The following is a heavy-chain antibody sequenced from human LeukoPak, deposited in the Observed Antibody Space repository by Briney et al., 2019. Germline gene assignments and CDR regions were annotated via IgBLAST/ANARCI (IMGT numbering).Heavy chain of an antibody. V-gene: IGHV3-23*01. CDR2: ISGSGGST. J-gene: IGHJ4*02. CDR3: ARGIDGYYDY. CDR1: GFTFSSYA. Sequence: GGSLRLSCAASGFTFSSYAMSWVRQAPGKGLEWVSAISGSGGSTYYADSVKGRFTISRDNSKNSLYLQMSSLRSEDTAVYYCARGIDGYYDYWGQGTLVTVSS. D-gene: IGHD3-22*01.